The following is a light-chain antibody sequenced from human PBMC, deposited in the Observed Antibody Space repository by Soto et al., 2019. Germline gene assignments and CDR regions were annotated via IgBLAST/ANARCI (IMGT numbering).Light chain of an antibody. CDR3: YSYAGSTTFVV. CDR2: EVT. V-gene: IGLV2-23*02. Sequence: QSALTQPASVSGSPGQSITISCTGTSSDVGRYNLVSWFQQHPGKAPKLMIYEVTKRPSRVSNRFSASKSGNTASLTISGLQAEDEADYYCYSYAGSTTFVVFGGGTKVTVL. CDR1: SSDVGRYNL. J-gene: IGLJ2*01.